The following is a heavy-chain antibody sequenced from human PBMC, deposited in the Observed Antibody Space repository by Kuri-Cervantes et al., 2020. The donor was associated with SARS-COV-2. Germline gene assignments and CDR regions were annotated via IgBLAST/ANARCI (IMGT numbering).Heavy chain of an antibody. V-gene: IGHV1-69*06. CDR2: VIPIFGTA. D-gene: IGHD6-13*01. J-gene: IGHJ4*02. CDR3: ARYSSSWSYY. Sequence: SVQISCKASGGTFSSYDISWVQQAPGQGLEWMGGVIPIFGTANYAQKFQGRVTITADKSTSTAYMELSSLRAEDTAVYYCARYSSSWSYYWGQGTLVTVSS. CDR1: GGTFSSYD.